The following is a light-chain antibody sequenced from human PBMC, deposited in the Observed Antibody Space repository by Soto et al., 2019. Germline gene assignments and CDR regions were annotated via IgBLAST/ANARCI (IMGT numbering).Light chain of an antibody. V-gene: IGLV2-23*02. Sequence: QSVLTQPASVSGSPGQSITISCTGTSSDVGSNNLVSWNQQHPGKAPKLMIYEVSKRPSGVSIRFSGSKSGNTASLTISGFQAEDEAYYYCCSYAGSSTYYVFGTGTKVTVL. CDR2: EVS. CDR3: CSYAGSSTYYV. CDR1: SSDVGSNNL. J-gene: IGLJ1*01.